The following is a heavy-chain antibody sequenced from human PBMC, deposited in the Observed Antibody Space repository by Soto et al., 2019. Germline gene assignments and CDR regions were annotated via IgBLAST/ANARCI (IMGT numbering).Heavy chain of an antibody. J-gene: IGHJ4*02. CDR2: ISWNSGSI. CDR3: AKDKGPEWFGDLYFDY. V-gene: IGHV3-9*01. Sequence: GGSLRLSCAASGFTFDNYAMHWVRQAPGKGLEWVSGISWNSGSIGYADSVKGRFTISRDNAKNSLYLQMNSLRAEDTALYYCAKDKGPEWFGDLYFDYWGQGTLVTVSS. CDR1: GFTFDNYA. D-gene: IGHD3-10*01.